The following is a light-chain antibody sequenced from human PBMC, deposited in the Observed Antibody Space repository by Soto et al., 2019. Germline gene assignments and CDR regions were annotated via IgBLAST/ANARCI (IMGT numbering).Light chain of an antibody. J-gene: IGLJ2*01. CDR2: EGS. CDR1: SSNIGNNY. V-gene: IGLV1-51*01. CDR3: CSYARSNFVV. Sequence: QAVLTQPPSVSAAPGQKVTISCSGSSSNIGNNYVSWYQQLPGTAPKLLIYEGSKRPSGVSNRFSGSKSGNTASLTISGLQTEDEADYYCCSYARSNFVVFGGGTKLTVL.